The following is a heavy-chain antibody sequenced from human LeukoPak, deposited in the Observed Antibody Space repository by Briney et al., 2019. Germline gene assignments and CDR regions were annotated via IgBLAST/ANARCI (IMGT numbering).Heavy chain of an antibody. CDR3: AKDMRYYDSSGPPDY. J-gene: IGHJ4*02. D-gene: IGHD3-22*01. V-gene: IGHV3-30*02. CDR1: GFTFSSYG. CDR2: IRYDGSNK. Sequence: GGSLRLSCAASGFTFSSYGMHWVRLAPGKGLEWVAFIRYDGSNKYYADSVKGRFTISRDNSKNTLYLQMNSLRAEDTAVYYCAKDMRYYDSSGPPDYWSQGTLVTVSS.